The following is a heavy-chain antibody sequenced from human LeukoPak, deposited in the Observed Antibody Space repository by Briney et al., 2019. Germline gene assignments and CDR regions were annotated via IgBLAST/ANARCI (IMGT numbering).Heavy chain of an antibody. CDR1: GFIFNNYA. J-gene: IGHJ4*02. CDR3: AKDPSLGDCSGGSCYPPDF. V-gene: IGHV3-9*01. CDR2: ISWNSGTI. Sequence: GGSLRLSCAGSGFIFNNYAMHWVRQPPGKGLEWVSGISWNSGTIDYADSVKGRFTISRDNSKNTLYLQMNSLRVEDTAVYYCAKDPSLGDCSGGSCYPPDFWGQGSLVTVSS. D-gene: IGHD2-15*01.